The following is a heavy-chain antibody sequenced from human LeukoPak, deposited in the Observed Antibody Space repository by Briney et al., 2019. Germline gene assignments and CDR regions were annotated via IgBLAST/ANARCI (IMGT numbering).Heavy chain of an antibody. CDR1: GFSFSTYN. V-gene: IGHV3-21*01. D-gene: IGHD1-26*01. CDR3: ARDPYSGSYGDYYYYYMDV. J-gene: IGHJ6*03. CDR2: ITTSSTYI. Sequence: PGGSLRLSCAASGFSFSTYNMNWVRQAPGKGLEWVSSITTSSTYIYYADSVKGRFTISRDNAKNSLYLQMNSLRAEDTAVYYCARDPYSGSYGDYYYYYMDVWGKGTMVTISS.